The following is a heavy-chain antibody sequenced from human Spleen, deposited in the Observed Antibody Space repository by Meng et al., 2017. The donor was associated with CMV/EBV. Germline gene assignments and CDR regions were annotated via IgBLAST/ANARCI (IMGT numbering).Heavy chain of an antibody. Sequence: GSFSGYYGNWIRQPPGKGLEWIEEINHSGSTNYNPSLKSRVTISVDTSKNQFSLKLTSVAAADTAVYYCARDGYCTNGICYLFADYWGQGTLVTVSS. D-gene: IGHD2-8*01. CDR2: INHSGST. CDR1: GSFSGYY. J-gene: IGHJ4*02. CDR3: ARDGYCTNGICYLFADY. V-gene: IGHV4-34*01.